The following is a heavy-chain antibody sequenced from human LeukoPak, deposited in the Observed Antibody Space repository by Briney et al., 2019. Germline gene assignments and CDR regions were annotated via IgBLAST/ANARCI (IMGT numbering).Heavy chain of an antibody. J-gene: IGHJ4*02. V-gene: IGHV3-23*01. Sequence: PGGSLRLSCEASGFTVSSSYISWVRQAPGKGLEWVSAISGSGGSTYYADSVKGRFTISRDNSKNTLYLQMNSLRAEDTAVYYCAKACAYCGGENFDYWGQGTLVTVSS. D-gene: IGHD2-21*01. CDR2: ISGSGGST. CDR1: GFTVSSSY. CDR3: AKACAYCGGENFDY.